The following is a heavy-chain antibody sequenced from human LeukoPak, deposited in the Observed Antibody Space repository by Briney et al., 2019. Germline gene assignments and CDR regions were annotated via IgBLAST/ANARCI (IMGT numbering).Heavy chain of an antibody. J-gene: IGHJ6*03. V-gene: IGHV4-38-2*01. D-gene: IGHD2-2*01. CDR2: IYHSGST. CDR1: GYSITSGYY. CDR3: ARERIVVVPAARVVYYYYMDV. Sequence: PSETLSLTCAVSGYSITSGYYWGWIRQPPGKGLEWIGSIYHSGSTNYNPSLNSRVTISVDTSKNQFSLKLSSVTAADTAVYYCARERIVVVPAARVVYYYYMDVWGKGTTVTVSS.